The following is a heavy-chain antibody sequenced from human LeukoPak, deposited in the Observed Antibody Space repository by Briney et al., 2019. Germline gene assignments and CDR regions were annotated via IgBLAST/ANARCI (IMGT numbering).Heavy chain of an antibody. V-gene: IGHV4-59*08. CDR2: IYYRGST. Sequence: SETLSLTCTVSGGSISSHYWSWIRQPPGKGLEWIGYIYYRGSTNYNPSLKSRVTIAVDTSKNQFSLKLSSVTAADAAVYYCARLTASGIAARPMGFDYWGQGTLVTVSS. J-gene: IGHJ4*02. D-gene: IGHD6-6*01. CDR1: GGSISSHY. CDR3: ARLTASGIAARPMGFDY.